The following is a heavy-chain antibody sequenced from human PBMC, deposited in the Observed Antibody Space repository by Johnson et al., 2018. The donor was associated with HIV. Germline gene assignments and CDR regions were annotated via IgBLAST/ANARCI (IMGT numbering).Heavy chain of an antibody. V-gene: IGHV3-9*01. Sequence: VQLVESGGGLVQPGRSLRLSCAASGFTFDDYAMHWVRQAPGKGLEWVSGISWNSGSIGYADSVKGRFTISRDSAKNSLYLQMNSLRAEDTAVYYCARMGGRSRWAFDIWGQGTMVTVSS. CDR1: GFTFDDYA. CDR2: ISWNSGSI. CDR3: ARMGGRSRWAFDI. J-gene: IGHJ3*02. D-gene: IGHD3-16*01.